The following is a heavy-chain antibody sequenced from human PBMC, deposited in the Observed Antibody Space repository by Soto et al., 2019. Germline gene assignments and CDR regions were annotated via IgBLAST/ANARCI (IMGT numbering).Heavy chain of an antibody. V-gene: IGHV3-7*03. D-gene: IGHD3-16*01. CDR2: IKQDGSEK. CDR1: GFSFRSYW. Sequence: LRLSCAASGYPSGFSFRSYWMSWVRQAPGKGPEWVANIKQDGSEKYYVDSVKGRFTISRDNAKNSLYLQMNSLRAEDTAVYYCATRGPQYYFDYWGQGTLVTVSS. J-gene: IGHJ4*02. CDR3: ATRGPQYYFDY.